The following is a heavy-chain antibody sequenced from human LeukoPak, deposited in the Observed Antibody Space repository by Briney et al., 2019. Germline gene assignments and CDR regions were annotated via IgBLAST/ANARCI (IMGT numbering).Heavy chain of an antibody. J-gene: IGHJ6*03. Sequence: PSQTLSLTCTVSGNSISSGDYYWGWIRQPPGKGLEWIGSIYYSGSTYYNPSLKSRVTISVDTSKNQFSLKLSSVTAADTAVYYCARSKVLLWFGESTYYMDVWGKGTTVTVSS. D-gene: IGHD3-10*01. CDR2: IYYSGST. V-gene: IGHV4-39*01. CDR3: ARSKVLLWFGESTYYMDV. CDR1: GNSISSGDYY.